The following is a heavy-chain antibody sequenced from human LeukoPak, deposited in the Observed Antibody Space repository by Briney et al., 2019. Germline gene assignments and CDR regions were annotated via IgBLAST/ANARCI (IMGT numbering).Heavy chain of an antibody. Sequence: GASVKVSCKASGGTFSSYAISWVRQAPGQGLEWMGRIIPILGIANYAQKFQGRVTITADKSTSTAYMELSSLRSEDTAVYYCARHVSAGLGEYQFDYWGQGTLVTVSS. J-gene: IGHJ4*02. CDR1: GGTFSSYA. D-gene: IGHD3-10*01. CDR3: ARHVSAGLGEYQFDY. V-gene: IGHV1-69*04. CDR2: IIPILGIA.